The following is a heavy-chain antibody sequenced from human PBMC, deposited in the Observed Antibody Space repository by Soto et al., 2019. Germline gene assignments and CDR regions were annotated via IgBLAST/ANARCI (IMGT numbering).Heavy chain of an antibody. D-gene: IGHD1-1*01. CDR3: AKLDGGGY. CDR2: IYHDGNT. Sequence: QVQLQESGPGLVTPSGTLSLTCAVSGGSISSNNWWSWVRQPPGKGLEWIGEIYHDGNTHYNPSLKSRVTISVDKSKIHFALILSSLTAADTAVYYCAKLDGGGYWGQGTLVTVSS. V-gene: IGHV4-4*02. J-gene: IGHJ4*02. CDR1: GGSISSNNW.